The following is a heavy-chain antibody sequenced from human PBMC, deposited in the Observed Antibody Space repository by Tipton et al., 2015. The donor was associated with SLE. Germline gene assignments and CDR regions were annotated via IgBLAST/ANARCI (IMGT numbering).Heavy chain of an antibody. D-gene: IGHD3-22*01. Sequence: SLRLSCAASGFTFSSYSMNWVRQAPGKGLEWVSSISSSSSYIYYADSVKGRFTISRDNAKNSLSLQMNSLRAEDTAVYYCARGDYYYDSSGTDYFDSWGQATLVTVSS. CDR3: ARGDYYYDSSGTDYFDS. CDR1: GFTFSSYS. CDR2: ISSSSSYI. J-gene: IGHJ4*02. V-gene: IGHV3-21*01.